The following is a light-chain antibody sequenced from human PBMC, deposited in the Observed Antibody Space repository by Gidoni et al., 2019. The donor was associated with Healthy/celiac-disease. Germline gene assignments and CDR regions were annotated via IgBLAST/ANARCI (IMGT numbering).Light chain of an antibody. CDR3: QQSYSTPWT. Sequence: DIQMTQSPSSLSASVGDRVTITCRASQSISSYLNWYQQKPGKAPNLLIYAASSLQSGVPSRFSGSGSGTDFTLTISSLQPEDFATYYCQQSYSTPWTFGHXTKLEIK. J-gene: IGKJ2*01. V-gene: IGKV1-39*01. CDR1: QSISSY. CDR2: AAS.